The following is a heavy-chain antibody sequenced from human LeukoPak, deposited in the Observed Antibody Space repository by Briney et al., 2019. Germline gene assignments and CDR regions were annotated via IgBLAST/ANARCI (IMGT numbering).Heavy chain of an antibody. CDR2: INPNSGGT. CDR3: ARETRLNGDSSGYYYHFDY. J-gene: IGHJ4*02. CDR1: GYTFTGYY. D-gene: IGHD3-22*01. V-gene: IGHV1-2*06. Sequence: ASVKVSCKASGYTFTGYYMHWVRQAPGQGLEWMGRINPNSGGTNYAQKSQGRVTMTRDTSISTAYMELSRLRSDDTAVYYCARETRLNGDSSGYYYHFDYWGQGTLVTVSS.